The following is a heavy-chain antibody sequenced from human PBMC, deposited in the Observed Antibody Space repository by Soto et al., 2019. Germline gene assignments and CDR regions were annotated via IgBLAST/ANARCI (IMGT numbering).Heavy chain of an antibody. Sequence: QVQLQQWGAGLLKPSETLSLTCGVYGGAFSGYHWSWIRQAPGKGLEGIGEINQSGSTNYSPSLKSRVTMSVDTSKKQFSLKLNSVTAADTALYYCATRDSYYGMDFWGQGTTVTVSS. CDR3: ATRDSYYGMDF. V-gene: IGHV4-34*01. CDR2: INQSGST. CDR1: GGAFSGYH. J-gene: IGHJ6*02.